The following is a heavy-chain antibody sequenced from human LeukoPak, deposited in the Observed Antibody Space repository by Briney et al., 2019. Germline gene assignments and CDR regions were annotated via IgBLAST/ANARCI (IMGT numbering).Heavy chain of an antibody. D-gene: IGHD2-2*01. CDR2: INWNGGST. CDR1: GFTFDDYG. J-gene: IGHJ4*02. Sequence: GGSLILSCAASGFTFDDYGMSWVRQAPGKGLEWVSGINWNGGSTGYADSVKGRFTISRDNAKNTLYLQMNSLRAEDTAVYYCARDFRYCSSTSCQTSDYWGQGTLVTVSS. CDR3: ARDFRYCSSTSCQTSDY. V-gene: IGHV3-20*04.